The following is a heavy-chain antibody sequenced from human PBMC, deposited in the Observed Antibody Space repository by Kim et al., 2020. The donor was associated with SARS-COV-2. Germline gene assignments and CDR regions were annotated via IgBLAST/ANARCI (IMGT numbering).Heavy chain of an antibody. D-gene: IGHD2-15*01. CDR3: ARVGARIFYYGMDV. V-gene: IGHV3-48*03. J-gene: IGHJ6*02. Sequence: ADSVKGRFTISRDNAKNSLYLQMNSLRAEDTAVYYCARVGARIFYYGMDVWGQGTTVTVSS.